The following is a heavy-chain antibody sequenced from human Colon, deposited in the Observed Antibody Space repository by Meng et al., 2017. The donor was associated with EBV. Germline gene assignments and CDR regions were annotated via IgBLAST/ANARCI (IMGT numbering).Heavy chain of an antibody. D-gene: IGHD3-10*01. CDR3: ARDLRGVGKDLDY. V-gene: IGHV7-4-1*02. J-gene: IGHJ4*02. CDR1: GYTFNSYG. Sequence: QVQLVQSGSELKKPGASVKVSGKPSGYTFNSYGLGWVRQAPGQGLEWMGWFNTNTGYPMYAPAFTGRFVFSLDTSVSTAFLQINSLNPEDSAVYYCARDLRGVGKDLDYWGQGTLGTVSS. CDR2: FNTNTGYP.